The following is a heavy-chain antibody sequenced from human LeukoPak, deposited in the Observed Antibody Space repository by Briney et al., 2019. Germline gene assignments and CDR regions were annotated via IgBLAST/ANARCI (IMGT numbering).Heavy chain of an antibody. CDR2: ITWNGDNT. CDR1: GFTFDNYG. J-gene: IGHJ4*02. D-gene: IGHD3-10*01. CDR3: ARGGAITMSRGVPGY. V-gene: IGHV3-20*04. Sequence: PGGSLRLSCAASGFTFDNYGMNWVRQAPGKGLEWVSGITWNGDNTGYADSVKGRFTISRDNAKNSLYLQMDSLRAEDTAVYYCARGGAITMSRGVPGYWGQGTLVTVSS.